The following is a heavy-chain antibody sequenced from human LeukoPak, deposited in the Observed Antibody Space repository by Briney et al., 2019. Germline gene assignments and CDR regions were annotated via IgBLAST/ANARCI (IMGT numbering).Heavy chain of an antibody. V-gene: IGHV3-23*01. J-gene: IGHJ4*02. Sequence: PGGSLRLSCTASGFTFGDYVMNWVRQAPGKGLEWVSAISGSGGSTYYADSVKGRFTISRDNSKNTLYLQMNSLRAEDTAVYYCAKDYYYDSSGYYYGFPFDYWGQGTLVTVSS. CDR2: ISGSGGST. CDR1: GFTFGDYV. CDR3: AKDYYYDSSGYYYGFPFDY. D-gene: IGHD3-22*01.